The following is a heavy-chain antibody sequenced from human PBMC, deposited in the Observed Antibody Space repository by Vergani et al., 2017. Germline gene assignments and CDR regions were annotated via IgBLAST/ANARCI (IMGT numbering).Heavy chain of an antibody. CDR1: GYTFTSYN. Sequence: QVQLVQSGAEVKKPGASVKVSCKASGYTFTSYNMHWVRQAPGQGLEWMGIINPRGGSTSYAQKFQGRVTMTRDTSTSTVYMELSILSSEDTALYYCARARHSRAVDYWGQGTLVIFSS. V-gene: IGHV1-46*03. CDR3: ARARHSRAVDY. D-gene: IGHD6-13*01. CDR2: INPRGGST. J-gene: IGHJ4*02.